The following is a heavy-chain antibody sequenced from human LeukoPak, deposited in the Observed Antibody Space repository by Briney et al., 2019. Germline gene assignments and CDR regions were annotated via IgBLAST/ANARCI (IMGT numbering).Heavy chain of an antibody. J-gene: IGHJ4*02. D-gene: IGHD1-26*01. CDR2: IKTETDGGPV. CDR1: GFTFSNAW. CDR3: ITDLVGPCCSDY. V-gene: IGHV3-15*01. Sequence: GGSLRLSCAAPGFTFSNAWMTWVRQVPGKGLEWVGRIKTETDGGPVDYAAPVKGRFTISRDDSKTTLYLQMNSLKTEDTAVYYCITDLVGPCCSDYWGQGTLVTVSS.